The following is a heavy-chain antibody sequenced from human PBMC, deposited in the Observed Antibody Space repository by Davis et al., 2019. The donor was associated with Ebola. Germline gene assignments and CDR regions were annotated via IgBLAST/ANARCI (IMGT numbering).Heavy chain of an antibody. J-gene: IGHJ4*02. CDR2: ISSSSNYI. CDR3: ARETGVGY. Sequence: GGSLRLSCAASGFTFSSNSMNWVRQAPGKGLEWVSFISSSSNYIYYADSVKGRFTISRDNAKNSLYLQMNSLRAEDTAVYYCARETGVGYWGQGTLVTVSS. V-gene: IGHV3-21*01. CDR1: GFTFSSNS. D-gene: IGHD1-26*01.